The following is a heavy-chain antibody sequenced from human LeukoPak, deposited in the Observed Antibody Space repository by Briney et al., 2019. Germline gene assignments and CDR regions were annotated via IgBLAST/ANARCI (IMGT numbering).Heavy chain of an antibody. D-gene: IGHD3-22*01. CDR2: IRYEGSNK. CDR1: GFTFGNYG. J-gene: IGHJ3*02. CDR3: TQNYFTYYDNAGPLDI. V-gene: IGHV3-30*02. Sequence: GGSLRLSCAASGFTFGNYGMHWVRQAPGKGLEWVECIRYEGSNKHYGDSVQGRFTISRDNSKNTVFLQMTSVRAEDTAVYYCTQNYFTYYDNAGPLDIWGQGTMVTVSS.